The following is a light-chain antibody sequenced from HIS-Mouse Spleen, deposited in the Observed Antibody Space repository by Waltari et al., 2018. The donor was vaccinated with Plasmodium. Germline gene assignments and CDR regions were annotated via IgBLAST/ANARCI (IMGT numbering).Light chain of an antibody. Sequence: SYELPQPPSVSVSPGQTARNTCPGAALPKKYAYWYQQKSGQAPVLVIYEDSKRPSGIPERFSGSSSGTMATLTISGAQVEDEADYYCYSTDSSGNHRVFGGGTKLTVL. CDR3: YSTDSSGNHRV. V-gene: IGLV3-10*01. J-gene: IGLJ3*02. CDR2: EDS. CDR1: ALPKKY.